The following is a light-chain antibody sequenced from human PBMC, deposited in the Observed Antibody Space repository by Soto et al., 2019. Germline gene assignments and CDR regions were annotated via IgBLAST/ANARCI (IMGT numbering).Light chain of an antibody. J-gene: IGKJ1*01. CDR1: QSVGSN. CDR3: QQYNNWPTWT. Sequence: VMTQSPATLSVSPGERATLSCRASQSVGSNLAWYQQKPGQAPRLLIYGASTRATGIPARFSGSGSETEFTLTISSLQAEDSAVYFCQQYNNWPTWTFGQGTKVDIK. CDR2: GAS. V-gene: IGKV3-15*01.